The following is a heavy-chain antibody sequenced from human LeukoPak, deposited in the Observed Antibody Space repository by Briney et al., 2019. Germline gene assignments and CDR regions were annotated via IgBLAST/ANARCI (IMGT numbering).Heavy chain of an antibody. CDR1: GYSISSGYH. D-gene: IGHD3-3*01. Sequence: SETLSLTCAVSGYSISSGYHWGWIRQPPGKGLEWIGSIYHSGSTYYNPSLKSRVTISVDTSKNQFSLKLSSVTAADTAVYYCARDLIRITIFGVVITNWFDPWGQGTLVTVSS. CDR2: IYHSGST. V-gene: IGHV4-38-2*02. J-gene: IGHJ5*02. CDR3: ARDLIRITIFGVVITNWFDP.